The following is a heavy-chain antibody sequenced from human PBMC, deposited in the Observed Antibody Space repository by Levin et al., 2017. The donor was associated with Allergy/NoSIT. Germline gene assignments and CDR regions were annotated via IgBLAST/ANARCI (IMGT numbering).Heavy chain of an antibody. J-gene: IGHJ6*02. CDR2: IYWDDDK. Sequence: ESGPTLVKPTQTLTLTCTLSGFTLSTNGVGVGWIRQPPGKALEWLAVIYWDDDKRYSPSLKSRLTITKDTSKNQVVLTMTNMDPVDTATFYCAHLLSYGFYYYYAMDVWGPGTTVTVSS. V-gene: IGHV2-5*02. CDR1: GFTLSTNGVG. CDR3: AHLLSYGFYYYYAMDV. D-gene: IGHD5-18*01.